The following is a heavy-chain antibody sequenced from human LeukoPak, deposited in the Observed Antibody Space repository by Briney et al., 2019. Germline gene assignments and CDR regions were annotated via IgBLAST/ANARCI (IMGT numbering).Heavy chain of an antibody. CDR3: ARDLANWGNWYFDL. D-gene: IGHD7-27*01. V-gene: IGHV4-59*01. CDR2: IYYSGST. Sequence: PSETLSLTCTVSGGSISSYYWSWLRQPPGKELEWIGYIYYSGSTNYNPSLKSRVTISVDTSKNQFSLKLSSVTAADTAVYYCARDLANWGNWYFDLWGRGTLVTVSS. J-gene: IGHJ2*01. CDR1: GGSISSYY.